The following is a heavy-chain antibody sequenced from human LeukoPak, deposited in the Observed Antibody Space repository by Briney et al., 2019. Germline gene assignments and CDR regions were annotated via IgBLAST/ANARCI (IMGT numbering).Heavy chain of an antibody. CDR1: GFTFSSYG. CDR2: IWYDGSNK. V-gene: IGHV3-33*06. Sequence: GGSLRLSCAASGFTFSSYGMHWVRQAPGKGLEWVAVIWYDGSNKYYADSVKGRFTISRDNSMNTLYLQMNRLRAEDTAVYYCAKDGLWFGQKNYYFDYWGQRTLVTVSS. CDR3: AKDGLWFGQKNYYFDY. J-gene: IGHJ4*02. D-gene: IGHD3-10*01.